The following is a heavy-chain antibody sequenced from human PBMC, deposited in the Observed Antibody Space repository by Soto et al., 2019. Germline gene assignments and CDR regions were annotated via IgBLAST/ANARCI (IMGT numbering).Heavy chain of an antibody. CDR1: GFTFTNYW. CDR3: TTVFEY. Sequence: RGSLRRSCADHGFTFTNYWLPWVRKVRGKGLVWVSRIDGVGTGTNYATSVRGRVTISRDNAENTLYPHRTSLSAEDTAVYSCTTVFEYWGQGTPVTVSS. J-gene: IGHJ4*02. V-gene: IGHV3-74*01. CDR2: IDGVGTGT.